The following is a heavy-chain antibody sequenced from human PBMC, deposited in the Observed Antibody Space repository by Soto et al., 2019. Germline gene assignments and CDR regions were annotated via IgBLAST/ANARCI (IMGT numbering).Heavy chain of an antibody. CDR1: GGSISSSNW. V-gene: IGHV4-4*02. J-gene: IGHJ5*02. CDR3: VCLIPRDGYTWGWFDP. CDR2: IYYSGST. D-gene: IGHD5-12*01. Sequence: PSETLSLTCAVSGGSISSSNWWSWVRQPPGKGLEWIGYIYYSGSTNYNPSLKSRVTISVDTSKNQFSLKLSSVTAADTAVYYCVCLIPRDGYTWGWFDPWGQGTLVTVSS.